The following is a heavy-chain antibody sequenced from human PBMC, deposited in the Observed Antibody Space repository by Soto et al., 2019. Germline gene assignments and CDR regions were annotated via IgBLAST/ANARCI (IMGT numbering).Heavy chain of an antibody. J-gene: IGHJ4*02. V-gene: IGHV1-18*01. D-gene: IGHD4-17*01. Sequence: QGQLVQSGVEVEKPGASVKVSCKASGYTFTSYGVSWVRQAPGQGLEWMGWISAYNGNTNYAQKFQGRVTMTTDTSTSTAYMELRSLRSDDTAVYYCARDVPTVTTGGPDYWSQGTLVTVSS. CDR2: ISAYNGNT. CDR3: ARDVPTVTTGGPDY. CDR1: GYTFTSYG.